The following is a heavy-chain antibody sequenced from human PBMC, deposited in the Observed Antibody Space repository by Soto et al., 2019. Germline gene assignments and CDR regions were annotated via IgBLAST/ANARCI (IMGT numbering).Heavy chain of an antibody. CDR2: ISYSGST. CDR3: ARDISSALSYGFSGTFDI. V-gene: IGHV4-30-4*01. Sequence: TLSRTCTVSVGSISSGDYYWGWIRQPPGNGLEWIGYISYSGSTYCNPSLKSRVTISVDTSKNQFSLKLSSVTAADTAVYYCARDISSALSYGFSGTFDIWGQGTMVTVS. J-gene: IGHJ3*02. CDR1: VGSISSGDYY. D-gene: IGHD5-18*01.